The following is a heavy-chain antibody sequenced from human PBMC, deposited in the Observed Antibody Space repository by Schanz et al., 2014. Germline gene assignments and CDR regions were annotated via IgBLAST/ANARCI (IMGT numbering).Heavy chain of an antibody. D-gene: IGHD2-21*02. J-gene: IGHJ2*01. Sequence: EVQLLESGGGLVQPGGSLRLSCAASGFIFGISVMAWVRQAPGKGLEWVSAISGSGGSTYYAASVKGRFTISRDNSKNTLYLEMNSLRAEDTAVYFCAKDLGVDCGDGCFNWYFDLWGRGTLVTVSS. CDR3: AKDLGVDCGDGCFNWYFDL. V-gene: IGHV3-23*01. CDR1: GFIFGISV. CDR2: ISGSGGST.